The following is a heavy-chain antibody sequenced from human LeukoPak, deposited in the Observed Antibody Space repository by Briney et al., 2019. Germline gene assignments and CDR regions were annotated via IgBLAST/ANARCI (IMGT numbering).Heavy chain of an antibody. D-gene: IGHD3-9*01. Sequence: GGSLRLSCAAPGFTFSNAWMSWVRQAPGKGLEWVGRIKSKTDGGTTDYAAPVKGRFTISRDDSKNTLYLQMNSLKTEDTAVYYCTTEYYDILTAGGFDYWGQGTLVTVSS. J-gene: IGHJ4*02. CDR1: GFTFSNAW. V-gene: IGHV3-15*01. CDR2: IKSKTDGGTT. CDR3: TTEYYDILTAGGFDY.